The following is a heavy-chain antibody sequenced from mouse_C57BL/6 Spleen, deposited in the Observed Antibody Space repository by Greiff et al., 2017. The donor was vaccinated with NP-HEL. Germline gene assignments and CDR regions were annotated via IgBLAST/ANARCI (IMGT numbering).Heavy chain of an antibody. V-gene: IGHV1-85*01. Sequence: VQLQQSGPELVKPGASVKLSCKASGYTFTSYDINWVKQRPGQGLEWIGWIYPRDGSTKYNEKFKGKATLTVDTSSSTAYMELHSLTSEDSAVYFCARRGTVVALPGWYFDVWGTGTTVTVSS. CDR3: ARRGTVVALPGWYFDV. CDR1: GYTFTSYD. CDR2: IYPRDGST. J-gene: IGHJ1*03. D-gene: IGHD1-1*01.